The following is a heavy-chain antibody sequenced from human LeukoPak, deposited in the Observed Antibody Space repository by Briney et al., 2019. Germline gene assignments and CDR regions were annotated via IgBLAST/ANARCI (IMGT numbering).Heavy chain of an antibody. D-gene: IGHD1-26*01. CDR3: ARERSGRSYYSDY. Sequence: GGSLRLSCAASGFTFSSYWMSWVRQPPGKGREWVANIKEDGSEKYYVASVKGRFTLPRANAKNSLYLIMNSLRAEDTAVYYCARERSGRSYYSDYWGQGTLVTVSS. CDR1: GFTFSSYW. CDR2: IKEDGSEK. V-gene: IGHV3-7*01. J-gene: IGHJ4*02.